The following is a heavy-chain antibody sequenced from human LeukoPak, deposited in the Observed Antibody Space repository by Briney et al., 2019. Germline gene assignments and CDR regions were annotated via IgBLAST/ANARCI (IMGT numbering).Heavy chain of an antibody. CDR3: TTGYYGGNSLTSVY. D-gene: IGHD4-23*01. Sequence: PGGSLRLSCAASGFTFSSYAMHWVRQASGKGLEWVGRIRSKANSYATAYAASVKGRFTISRDDSKNTAYLQMNSLKTEDTAVYYCTTGYYGGNSLTSVYWGQGTLVTVSS. CDR1: GFTFSSYA. J-gene: IGHJ4*02. CDR2: IRSKANSYAT. V-gene: IGHV3-73*01.